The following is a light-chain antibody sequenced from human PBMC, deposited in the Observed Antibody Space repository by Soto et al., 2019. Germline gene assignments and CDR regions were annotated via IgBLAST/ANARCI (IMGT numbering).Light chain of an antibody. Sequence: DIEMTQSPSTLSASVGDRVTISCRASQNINTYLAWYQQQPGKAPELLFLEASALNGGVPYRFSGSGSATEFTLTISSLKPDDFATYYCQQYSRFPWTFGHGSKVEVK. V-gene: IGKV1-5*03. CDR2: EAS. CDR3: QQYSRFPWT. J-gene: IGKJ1*01. CDR1: QNINTY.